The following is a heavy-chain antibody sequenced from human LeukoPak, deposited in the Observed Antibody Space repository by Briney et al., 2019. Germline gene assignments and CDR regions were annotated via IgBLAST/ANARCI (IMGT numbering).Heavy chain of an antibody. CDR3: ARDQHCGGDCYSVWSSYYYYYMDV. V-gene: IGHV3-21*01. CDR2: ISSSSSYI. Sequence: GGSLRLSCAASGFTFSSYSMNWVRQAPGKGLEWVSSISSSSSYIYYADSVKGRFTISRDNAKNSLYLQMNSLRAEDTAVYYCARDQHCGGDCYSVWSSYYYYYMDVWGKGTTVTISS. J-gene: IGHJ6*03. CDR1: GFTFSSYS. D-gene: IGHD2-21*02.